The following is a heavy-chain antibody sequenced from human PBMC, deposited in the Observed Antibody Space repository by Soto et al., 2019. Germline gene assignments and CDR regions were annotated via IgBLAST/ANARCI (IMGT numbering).Heavy chain of an antibody. V-gene: IGHV5-51*01. CDR3: VRGKGELLWPNWFDP. J-gene: IGHJ5*02. CDR2: IYPDDSDT. Sequence: GESLKISCKGSGYSFTTFWIGWVRQTPGKGLEWMGIIYPDDSDTKYSSSFQGQVTISADKSSSTAYLQWSSLRASDTAIYYCVRGKGELLWPNWFDPWGQGTLVTVSS. D-gene: IGHD1-26*01. CDR1: GYSFTTFW.